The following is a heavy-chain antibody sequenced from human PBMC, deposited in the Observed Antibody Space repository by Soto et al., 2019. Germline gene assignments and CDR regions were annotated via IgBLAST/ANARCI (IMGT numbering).Heavy chain of an antibody. CDR1: GFTFSSYA. CDR3: ARDAPIAAVDY. V-gene: IGHV3-30-3*01. D-gene: IGHD6-13*01. CDR2: ISYDGSNK. J-gene: IGHJ4*02. Sequence: QVQLVESGGGVVQPGRSLRLSCAASGFTFSSYAMHWVRQAPGKGLEWVAVISYDGSNKYYADSVKGRFTISRDNSKNTLYLQMNSLGAEDTAVYYCARDAPIAAVDYWGQGTLVTVSS.